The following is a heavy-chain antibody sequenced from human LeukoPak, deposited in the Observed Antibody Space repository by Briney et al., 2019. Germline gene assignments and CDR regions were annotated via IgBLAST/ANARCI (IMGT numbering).Heavy chain of an antibody. Sequence: SVKVSCKASGGTFSSYAISWVRQAPGQGLEWMGGIIPIFGTANYAQKFQGRVTITTDESTSTAYMELSSLRSDDTAVYYCARVKHYDFWSGYIPGDYWGQGTLVTVSS. D-gene: IGHD3-3*01. V-gene: IGHV1-69*05. CDR2: IIPIFGTA. J-gene: IGHJ4*02. CDR3: ARVKHYDFWSGYIPGDY. CDR1: GGTFSSYA.